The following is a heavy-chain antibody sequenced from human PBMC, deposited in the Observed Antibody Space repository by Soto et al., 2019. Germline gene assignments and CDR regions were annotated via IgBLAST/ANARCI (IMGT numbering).Heavy chain of an antibody. CDR2: MNHNSGDS. CDR3: AGVRGNWNDEYFDY. Sequence: QGQLVQSGAEVKKPGASVKVSCQASGYTFSDHDINWVRQASGQGPEWLGWMNHNSGDSGYAQNFQGRVTMTRDTSKRTAYMELSSLRSEDTAVYYCAGVRGNWNDEYFDYWGQGTLVTVSS. V-gene: IGHV1-8*01. D-gene: IGHD1-1*01. CDR1: GYTFSDHD. J-gene: IGHJ4*02.